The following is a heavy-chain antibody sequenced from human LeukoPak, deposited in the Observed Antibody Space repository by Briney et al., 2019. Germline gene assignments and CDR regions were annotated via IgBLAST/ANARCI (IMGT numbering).Heavy chain of an antibody. J-gene: IGHJ4*02. Sequence: GRSLRLSCAASGFTFDDYAMHWVRQAPGKGLEWVATIKQDGSDKYYVDSVKGRFTISRDNAKNSLFLQMNSLRAEDTAVFYCATIRGSIQLWPNWGQGTLVTVSS. CDR3: ATIRGSIQLWPN. V-gene: IGHV3-7*01. CDR1: GFTFDDYA. D-gene: IGHD5-18*01. CDR2: IKQDGSDK.